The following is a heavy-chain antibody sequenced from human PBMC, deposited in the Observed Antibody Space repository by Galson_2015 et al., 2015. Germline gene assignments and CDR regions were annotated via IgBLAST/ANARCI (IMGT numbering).Heavy chain of an antibody. CDR1: GFTFSDYY. D-gene: IGHD3-3*01. J-gene: IGHJ3*02. Sequence: SLRLSCAASGFTFSDYYMSWIRQAPGKGLEWVSYISSSGSTIYYADSVKGRFTISRDNAKNSLYLQMNSLRAEDTAVYYCARDIRRSGFLAFDIWGHGTMVTVSS. V-gene: IGHV3-11*01. CDR3: ARDIRRSGFLAFDI. CDR2: ISSSGSTI.